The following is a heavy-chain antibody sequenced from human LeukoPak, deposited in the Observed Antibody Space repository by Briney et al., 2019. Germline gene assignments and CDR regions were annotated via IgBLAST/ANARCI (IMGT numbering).Heavy chain of an antibody. J-gene: IGHJ4*02. CDR3: ARELGSGTYYGFDY. D-gene: IGHD1-26*01. Sequence: GASVKVSCKASGYTFTNYGISWLRQAPGKGFEWMGWINAHKGNTNYAPKFQGRVTMTTDTSTSTVYMGLRTLRSDDTAVYYCARELGSGTYYGFDYWGQGSLVTASS. CDR1: GYTFTNYG. V-gene: IGHV1-18*01. CDR2: INAHKGNT.